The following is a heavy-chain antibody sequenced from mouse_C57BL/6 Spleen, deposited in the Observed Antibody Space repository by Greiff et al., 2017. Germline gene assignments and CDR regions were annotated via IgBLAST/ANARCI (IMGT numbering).Heavy chain of an antibody. V-gene: IGHV14-4*01. CDR3: TTGITTIVAGGY. Sequence: EVQLQESGAELVRPGASVKLSCTASGFNIKDDYMHWVKQRPEQGLEWIGWIDPENGDTEYASKFQGKATITADTSSNTAYLQLSSLTSEDTAVYYCTTGITTIVAGGYWGQGTTHTGSS. J-gene: IGHJ2*01. D-gene: IGHD1-1*01. CDR1: GFNIKDDY. CDR2: IDPENGDT.